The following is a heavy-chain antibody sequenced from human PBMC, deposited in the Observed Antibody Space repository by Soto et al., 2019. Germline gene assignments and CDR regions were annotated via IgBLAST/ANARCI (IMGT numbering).Heavy chain of an antibody. CDR1: GYTFTSYG. V-gene: IGHV1-18*01. J-gene: IGHJ4*02. D-gene: IGHD4-17*01. Sequence: ASVKVSCKAAGYTFTSYGISWVRQAPGQGLEWMGWISAYNGNTNYAQKLQGRVTMTTDTSTSTAYMELRSLRSDDTAVYYCARVGGYYGDYGFDYWGQGTLVTFSS. CDR3: ARVGGYYGDYGFDY. CDR2: ISAYNGNT.